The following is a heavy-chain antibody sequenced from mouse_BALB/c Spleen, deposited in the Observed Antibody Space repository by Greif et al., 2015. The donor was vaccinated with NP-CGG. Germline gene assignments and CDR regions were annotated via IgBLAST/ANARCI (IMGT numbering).Heavy chain of an antibody. Sequence: VQLKESGGDLVKPGGSLKLSCAASGFTFSSYGMSWVRQTPDKRLEWVATISSGGSYTYYPDSVKGRFTISRDNAKNTLYLQMSSLKSEDTAMYYCARHDCDYWVQGTTLTVSS. CDR3: ARHDCDY. V-gene: IGHV5-6*01. CDR2: ISSGGSYT. CDR1: GFTFSSYG. J-gene: IGHJ2*01.